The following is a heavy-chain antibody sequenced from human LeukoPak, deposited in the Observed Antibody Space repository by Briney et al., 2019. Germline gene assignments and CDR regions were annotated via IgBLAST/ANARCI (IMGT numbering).Heavy chain of an antibody. D-gene: IGHD6-13*01. Sequence: ASVKVSCKVSGYTLTELSMHWVRQAPGKGLEWMGGFDPEDGETIYAQKFQGRVTMTEDTSTDTAYMELSSLRSEDTAVYYCATDLSYSSSNNFDYWGQGTLVTVSS. J-gene: IGHJ4*02. CDR2: FDPEDGET. V-gene: IGHV1-24*01. CDR3: ATDLSYSSSNNFDY. CDR1: GYTLTELS.